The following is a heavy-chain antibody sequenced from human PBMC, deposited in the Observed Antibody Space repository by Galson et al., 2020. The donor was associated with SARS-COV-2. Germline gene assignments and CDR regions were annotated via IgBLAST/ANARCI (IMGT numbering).Heavy chain of an antibody. Sequence: GESLKISCAASGFTFSDYWMTWVRQAPGKGLEWVAGINQDGSGKYHEDSVRGRLTISRDNAQNTVYLQMSALRVEDTAVYYCSRTAYLMLPXXXXDWMPHWYFDLWGRGTLVTVSS. CDR2: INQDGSGK. J-gene: IGHJ2*01. CDR3: SRTAYLMLPXXXXDWMPHWYFDL. V-gene: IGHV3-7*01. CDR1: GFTFSDYW. D-gene: IGHD1-1*01.